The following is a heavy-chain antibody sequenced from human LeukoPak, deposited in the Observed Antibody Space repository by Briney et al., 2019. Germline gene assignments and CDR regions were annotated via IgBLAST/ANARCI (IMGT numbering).Heavy chain of an antibody. CDR3: ARDPPTYYYDSSGRTFDY. CDR1: GYTFTSYG. J-gene: IGHJ4*02. Sequence: ASVKVSWKASGYTFTSYGISWVRQAPGQGLEWMGWISAYNGNTNYAQKLQGRVTMTTDTSTSTAYMELRSLRSDDTAVYYCARDPPTYYYDSSGRTFDYWGQGTLVTVSS. D-gene: IGHD3-22*01. CDR2: ISAYNGNT. V-gene: IGHV1-18*01.